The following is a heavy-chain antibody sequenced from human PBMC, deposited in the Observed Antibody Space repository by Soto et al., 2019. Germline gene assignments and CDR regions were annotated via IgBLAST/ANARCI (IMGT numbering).Heavy chain of an antibody. CDR3: AREWIGSVDY. CDR1: GFTFSSYG. D-gene: IGHD5-12*01. Sequence: QVQLVESGGGVVQPGRSLRLSCAASGFTFSSYGMHWVRQAPGKGLEWVAVIWYDGSNKYYADSVKGRFTISRDNSKNTLYLQMNSLRAEETAVYYCAREWIGSVDYWGQGTLVTVSS. CDR2: IWYDGSNK. J-gene: IGHJ4*02. V-gene: IGHV3-33*01.